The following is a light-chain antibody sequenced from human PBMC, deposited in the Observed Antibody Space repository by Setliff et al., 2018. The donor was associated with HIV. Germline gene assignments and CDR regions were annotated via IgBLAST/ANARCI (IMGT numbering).Light chain of an antibody. Sequence: QSVLAQPASVSGSPGQSITISCTGTSSDIGGYNFVSWYQHHPGKAPKLMIYEVTNRPSGVSNRFSGPKSGNTASLTISGLQADDEADYYCSSYTSSSPDVFGTGTKVTVL. J-gene: IGLJ1*01. V-gene: IGLV2-14*01. CDR3: SSYTSSSPDV. CDR2: EVT. CDR1: SSDIGGYNF.